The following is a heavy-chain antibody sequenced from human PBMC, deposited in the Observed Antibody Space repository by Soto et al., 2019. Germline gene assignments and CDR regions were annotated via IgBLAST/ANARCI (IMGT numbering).Heavy chain of an antibody. D-gene: IGHD2-15*01. CDR1: GGTFSSYT. CDR2: IIPILGIA. V-gene: IGHV1-69*08. CDR3: ARDHPETVVVAADAPAFDI. J-gene: IGHJ3*02. Sequence: QVQLVQSGAEVKKPGSSVKVSCKASGGTFSSYTISWVRQAPGQGLEWMGRIIPILGIANYAQKFQGRVTITADKSTSTAYMELSSLRSEDTAVYYCARDHPETVVVAADAPAFDIWGQGTMVTVSS.